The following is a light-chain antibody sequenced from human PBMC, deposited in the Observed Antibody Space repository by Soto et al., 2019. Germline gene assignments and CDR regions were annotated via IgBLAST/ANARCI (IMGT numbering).Light chain of an antibody. Sequence: DIQMTQSPSTLSASVGDRVTITCRASQSINNWLAWYQQKPGIGPKLLIYDASSLQSGVPSRFSGSGSGTEFTLTISSPQPDDFATYYCQQYYSYYTFGQGTKLEIK. J-gene: IGKJ2*01. CDR3: QQYYSYYT. V-gene: IGKV1-5*01. CDR1: QSINNW. CDR2: DAS.